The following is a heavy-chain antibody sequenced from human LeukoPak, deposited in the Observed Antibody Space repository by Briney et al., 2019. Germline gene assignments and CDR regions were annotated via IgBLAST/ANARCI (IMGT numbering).Heavy chain of an antibody. J-gene: IGHJ3*02. CDR3: ASGAFDI. CDR2: INHSGST. CDR1: GGSFSGYY. V-gene: IGHV4-34*01. Sequence: SETLSLTCAVYGGSFSGYYWSWIRQPPGKGLGWIGEINHSGSTNYNPSLKSRVTISVDTSKNQFSLKLSSVTAADTAVYYCASGAFDIWGQGTMVTVSS.